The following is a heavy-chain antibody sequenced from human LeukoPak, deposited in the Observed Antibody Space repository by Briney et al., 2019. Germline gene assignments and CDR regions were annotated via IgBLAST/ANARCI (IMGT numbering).Heavy chain of an antibody. CDR3: ASIFGDYDNSGNYYYYYGMDV. D-gene: IGHD3-16*01. CDR2: INHSGST. J-gene: IGHJ6*02. V-gene: IGHV4-34*01. CDR1: GGSFSGYY. Sequence: PSETLSLTCAVYGGSFSGYYWSWIRQPPGKGLEWIGEINHSGSTNYNPSLKSRVTISVDTSKNQFSQKLSSVTAADTAVYYCASIFGDYDNSGNYYYYYGMDVWGQGTTVTVSS.